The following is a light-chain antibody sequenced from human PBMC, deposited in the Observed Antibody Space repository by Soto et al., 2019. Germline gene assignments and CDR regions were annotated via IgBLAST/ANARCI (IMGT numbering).Light chain of an antibody. V-gene: IGKV3-11*01. Sequence: EIVLTQSPVTLSLSPGERATLSCRASQSVSSYLAWYQQKPGQAPRLLIYDASNRATGIPARFSGSGSGTDFTLTINSLEPEDFAVYYCQQRSNWPLTFGGGTKVEIK. CDR3: QQRSNWPLT. CDR2: DAS. CDR1: QSVSSY. J-gene: IGKJ4*01.